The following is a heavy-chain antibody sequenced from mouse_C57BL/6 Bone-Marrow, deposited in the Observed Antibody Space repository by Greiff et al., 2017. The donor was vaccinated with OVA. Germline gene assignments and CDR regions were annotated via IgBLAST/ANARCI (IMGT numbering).Heavy chain of an antibody. Sequence: EVHLVESGGGLVKPGGSLKLSCAASGFTFSSYAMSWVRQTPEKRLEWVATISDGGSYTYYPDNVKGRFTISRDNAKNNLYLQMSHLKSEDTAMYYCARDLHYGNYAYWGQGTTLTVSS. V-gene: IGHV5-4*01. CDR1: GFTFSSYA. CDR3: ARDLHYGNYAY. J-gene: IGHJ2*01. D-gene: IGHD2-1*01. CDR2: ISDGGSYT.